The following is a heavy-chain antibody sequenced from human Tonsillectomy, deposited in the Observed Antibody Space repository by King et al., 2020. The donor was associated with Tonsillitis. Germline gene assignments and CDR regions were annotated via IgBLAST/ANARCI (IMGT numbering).Heavy chain of an antibody. D-gene: IGHD2-21*01. CDR1: GYSFSTYW. Sequence: VQLVESGAEVKKPGESLKISCKGSGYSFSTYWIGWVRQMPGKGLEWMGIIYPSDSDTRYSPSFQGQVTISADKSIRTAYLQWSSLKASDTAMYYCARLEGDTYSGVDYWGQGTLVTVSS. CDR3: ARLEGDTYSGVDY. J-gene: IGHJ4*02. CDR2: IYPSDSDT. V-gene: IGHV5-51*01.